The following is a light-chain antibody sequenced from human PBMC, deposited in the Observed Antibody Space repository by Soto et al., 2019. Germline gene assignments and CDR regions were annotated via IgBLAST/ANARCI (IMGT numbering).Light chain of an antibody. CDR1: QSVSSSY. CDR3: QQRSKWPIA. CDR2: GAS. J-gene: IGKJ5*01. V-gene: IGKV3D-20*02. Sequence: EIVLTPSPGTLSLSPGERATLSCRASQSVSSSYLAWYQQKPGQAPRLLIYGASSRTTGIPDRFSGSGSGTDFTLTISRLEPEDFAVYYCQQRSKWPIAFGQGTRLEIK.